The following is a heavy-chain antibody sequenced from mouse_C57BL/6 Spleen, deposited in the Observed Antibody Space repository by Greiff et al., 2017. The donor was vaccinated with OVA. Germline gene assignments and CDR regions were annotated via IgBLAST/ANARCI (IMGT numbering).Heavy chain of an antibody. J-gene: IGHJ3*01. Sequence: VQLQQPGAELVRPGSSVKLSCKASGYTFTSYWMDWVKQRPGQGLDWIGNIYPSDSETHYNQKFKDKATLTVDKSSSTAYMQLSSLTSEDSAVYYCARPDYYGSSLAYWGQGTLVTVSA. CDR3: ARPDYYGSSLAY. CDR1: GYTFTSYW. V-gene: IGHV1-61*01. CDR2: IYPSDSET. D-gene: IGHD1-1*01.